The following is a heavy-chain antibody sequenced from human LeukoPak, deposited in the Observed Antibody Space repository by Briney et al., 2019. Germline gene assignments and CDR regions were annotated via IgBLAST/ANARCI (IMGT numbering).Heavy chain of an antibody. J-gene: IGHJ4*02. Sequence: GGSLRLSCAASGFTLRSYSMNWVRHAPGKGLEWVSYISSSRSTIYYGDSVKGRFPIPRHNAKNSLYLKIHSQSSEHRVVFYCARDRTFMVRGVISGDYWGQRTLVTVSS. V-gene: IGHV3-48*04. D-gene: IGHD3-10*01. CDR1: GFTLRSYS. CDR2: ISSSRSTI. CDR3: ARDRTFMVRGVISGDY.